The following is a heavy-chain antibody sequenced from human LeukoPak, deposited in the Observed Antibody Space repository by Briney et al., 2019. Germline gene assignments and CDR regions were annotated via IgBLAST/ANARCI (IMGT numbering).Heavy chain of an antibody. CDR3: ARERRSGTYYYFDY. CDR1: GGSISSYY. CDR2: IYYSGNT. J-gene: IGHJ4*02. D-gene: IGHD3-10*01. V-gene: IGHV4-59*01. Sequence: KPSETLSLTCTVSGGSISSYYWSWIRQPPGKGLEWIGYIYYSGNTNYNPSLKSRVTMSVDTSKNQFSLKLSSVTAADTAVYYCARERRSGTYYYFDYWGQGILVTVSS.